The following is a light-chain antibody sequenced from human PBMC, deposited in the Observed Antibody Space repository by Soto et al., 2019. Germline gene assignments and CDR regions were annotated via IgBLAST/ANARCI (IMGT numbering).Light chain of an antibody. CDR3: CSYTTSHTYV. Sequence: QSVLTQPASVSGSPGQSITISCTGTSSDIGHYDYVSWYQQHPAKASKLMIYHVTNRPSGVSNRYSGSKSGNSASLTISGLQADDEADYYCCSYTTSHTYVFGSGTKVTVL. CDR2: HVT. V-gene: IGLV2-14*03. CDR1: SSDIGHYDY. J-gene: IGLJ1*01.